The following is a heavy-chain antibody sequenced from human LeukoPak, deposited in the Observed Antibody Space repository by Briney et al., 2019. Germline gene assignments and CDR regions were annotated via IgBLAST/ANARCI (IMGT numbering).Heavy chain of an antibody. Sequence: SETLSLTCAVYGGSFSGYYWSWIRQPPGEGLEWIGYTYYSGSTYYNPSLKSRVTISVDTSKNQFSLRLSSVTAADTAVYYCARDIGGFGRFDYWGQGTLVTVSS. CDR3: ARDIGGFGRFDY. D-gene: IGHD4-23*01. CDR1: GGSFSGYY. V-gene: IGHV4-30-4*08. CDR2: TYYSGST. J-gene: IGHJ4*02.